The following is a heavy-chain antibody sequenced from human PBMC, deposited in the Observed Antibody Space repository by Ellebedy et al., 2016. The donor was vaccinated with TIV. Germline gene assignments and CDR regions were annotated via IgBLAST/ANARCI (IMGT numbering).Heavy chain of an antibody. CDR1: RFTFSNYR. V-gene: IGHV3-7*04. CDR3: ARRYFDL. J-gene: IGHJ2*01. CDR2: IKQDGSEK. Sequence: GESLKISCAASRFTFSNYRMHLVRQAPGKGLEWVANIKQDGSEKYYVGSVKGRFTISRDNAKNSLYLQMNSLRAEDTAVYYCARRYFDLWGRGTLVTVSS.